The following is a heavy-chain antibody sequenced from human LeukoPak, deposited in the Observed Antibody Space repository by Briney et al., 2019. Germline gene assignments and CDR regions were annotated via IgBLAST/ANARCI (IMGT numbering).Heavy chain of an antibody. Sequence: SQTLSLTCAISGDSVASNSVTWNWIRRSPSRGLEWLGRTYYRSTWYNDYAVSVRGRITVNPDTSKNQFSLHLNSVTPEDTAVYYCARRLTQYDCFDPWGQGILVTVSS. CDR1: GDSVASNSVT. D-gene: IGHD2-2*01. J-gene: IGHJ5*02. V-gene: IGHV6-1*01. CDR3: ARRLTQYDCFDP. CDR2: TYYRSTWYN.